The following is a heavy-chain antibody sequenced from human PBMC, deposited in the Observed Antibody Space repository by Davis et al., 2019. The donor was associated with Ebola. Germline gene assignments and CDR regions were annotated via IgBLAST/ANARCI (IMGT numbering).Heavy chain of an antibody. CDR1: GFSFSSFA. Sequence: GESLKISCAASGFSFSSFAMTWVRRVPGKGLEWVSSIRGSGGGTMHADSVKGRFTISRDNSKNTLYLQMNSLRVEDTAVYFCGRDPNGDYVGAFDFWGHGTMVTVSS. CDR3: GRDPNGDYVGAFDF. D-gene: IGHD4-17*01. CDR2: IRGSGGGT. V-gene: IGHV3-23*01. J-gene: IGHJ3*01.